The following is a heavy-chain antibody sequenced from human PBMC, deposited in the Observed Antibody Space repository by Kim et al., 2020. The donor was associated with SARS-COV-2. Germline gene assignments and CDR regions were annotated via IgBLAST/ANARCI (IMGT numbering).Heavy chain of an antibody. Sequence: VKGRFTISRDNSKNTLYLQMNSLRAEDTAVYYCASNDLEMATSWGGGFDYWGQGTLVTVSS. CDR3: ASNDLEMATSWGGGFDY. V-gene: IGHV3-23*01. D-gene: IGHD5-12*01. J-gene: IGHJ4*02.